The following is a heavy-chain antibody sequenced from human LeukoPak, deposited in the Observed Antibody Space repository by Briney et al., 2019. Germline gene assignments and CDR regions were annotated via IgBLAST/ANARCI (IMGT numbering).Heavy chain of an antibody. V-gene: IGHV3-23*01. CDR2: ISGSGGMT. D-gene: IGHD3-10*01. Sequence: GGSLRLSCAASGLTFSSFAMSWVRQAPGKGLEWVSGISGSGGMTYYADSVKGRLTISRDNSKNTLYLQMNSLRAEDTAVYYCAKPPPVTMVRGVPRDVWGKGTTVTVSS. J-gene: IGHJ6*04. CDR3: AKPPPVTMVRGVPRDV. CDR1: GLTFSSFA.